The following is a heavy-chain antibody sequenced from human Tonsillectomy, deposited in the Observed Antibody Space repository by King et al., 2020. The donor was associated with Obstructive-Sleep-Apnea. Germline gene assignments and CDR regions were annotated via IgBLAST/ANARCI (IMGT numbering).Heavy chain of an antibody. D-gene: IGHD3-10*01. CDR1: GFTFSTYS. CDR2: ITSSSSYI. V-gene: IGHV3-21*01. CDR3: ARERAGYYGSGVIGPDAMDV. Sequence: VQLVESGGGLVKPGGSLRLSCAASGFTFSTYSMNWVRQAPGKGLEWVSSITSSSSYINYADSVKGRFTISRDNAKNSLYLQMNSLRAEDTAVYYCARERAGYYGSGVIGPDAMDVWGQGTTVTVSS. J-gene: IGHJ6*02.